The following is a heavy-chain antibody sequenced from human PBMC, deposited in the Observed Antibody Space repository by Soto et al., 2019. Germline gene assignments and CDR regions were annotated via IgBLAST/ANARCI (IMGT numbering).Heavy chain of an antibody. Sequence: GGSLRLSCAASGFTFSSYGMHWVRQAPGKGLEWVAVIWYDGSNKYYADSVKGRFTISRDNSKNTLYLQMNSLRAEDTAVYYCAREWNPLNWFDPWGQGTLVTVPS. CDR3: AREWNPLNWFDP. CDR2: IWYDGSNK. D-gene: IGHD1-1*01. J-gene: IGHJ5*02. CDR1: GFTFSSYG. V-gene: IGHV3-33*01.